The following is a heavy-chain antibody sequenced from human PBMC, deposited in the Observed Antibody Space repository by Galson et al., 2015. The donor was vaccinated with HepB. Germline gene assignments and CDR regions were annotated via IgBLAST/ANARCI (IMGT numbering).Heavy chain of an antibody. Sequence: SVKVSCKASGYIFTDYAMHWVRQAPGQRLEWMGWINAGNGYTKSSQKFQGRVTITRDTSANTAYMELSSLSFEDTATYYCARDGWSGSYYVWLDPWGQGTLVTVSS. J-gene: IGHJ5*02. V-gene: IGHV1-3*01. CDR2: INAGNGYT. CDR1: GYIFTDYA. D-gene: IGHD1-26*01. CDR3: ARDGWSGSYYVWLDP.